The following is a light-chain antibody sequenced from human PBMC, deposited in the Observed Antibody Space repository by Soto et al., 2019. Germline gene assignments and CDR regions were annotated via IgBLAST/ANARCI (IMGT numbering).Light chain of an antibody. CDR1: QSSSSW. V-gene: IGKV1-5*03. CDR2: KAS. Sequence: DIQMTQSPSTLSASVGDRVTITCRASQSSSSWLAWYQQKPGKAPKLLIYKASSLESGVPSRFSGSGSGTEFTLTISSLQPYDFTTYYCQQYNSYSRTFGQGTKVDIK. J-gene: IGKJ1*01. CDR3: QQYNSYSRT.